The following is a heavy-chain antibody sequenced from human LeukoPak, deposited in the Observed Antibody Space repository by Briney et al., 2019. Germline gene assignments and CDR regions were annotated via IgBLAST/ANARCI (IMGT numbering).Heavy chain of an antibody. CDR3: ARMAVRYCSSTSCYWFDY. Sequence: ASVKVSCKASGYTFTSYGINWVRQAPGQGLEWMGGISVYNGNTNSAQKFQGRVTMTTDTSTSTAYMELSSLRSDDTAVYYCARMAVRYCSSTSCYWFDYWGQGTLVTVSS. CDR1: GYTFTSYG. J-gene: IGHJ4*02. V-gene: IGHV1-18*01. D-gene: IGHD2-2*01. CDR2: ISVYNGNT.